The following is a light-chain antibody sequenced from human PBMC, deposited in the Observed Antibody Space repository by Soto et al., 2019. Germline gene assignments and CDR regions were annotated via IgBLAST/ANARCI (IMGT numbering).Light chain of an antibody. V-gene: IGKV1-39*01. Sequence: DIQMTQSPSSLSASVGDRVTITCRASQNIIFYLNWYQQKPGKAPKLLIYAASNLQSGVPSRFSGSGSGTECSLTISSLQAEDFATYFCQQSYTDPVYTFGQGTKLEIK. CDR1: QNIIFY. CDR3: QQSYTDPVYT. CDR2: AAS. J-gene: IGKJ2*01.